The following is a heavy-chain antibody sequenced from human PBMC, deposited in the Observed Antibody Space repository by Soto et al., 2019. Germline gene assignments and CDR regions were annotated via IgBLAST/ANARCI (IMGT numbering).Heavy chain of an antibody. D-gene: IGHD2-2*01. Sequence: SETLSLTCAVYGGSFSGYYWSWIRQPPGKGLEWIGEINHSGSTNYNPSLKSRVTISVDTSKNQFSLKLSSVTAADTAVYYCARGGLGYCSSTSSYGRPRNWFDPWGQGTLVTVSS. V-gene: IGHV4-34*01. J-gene: IGHJ5*02. CDR1: GGSFSGYY. CDR3: ARGGLGYCSSTSSYGRPRNWFDP. CDR2: INHSGST.